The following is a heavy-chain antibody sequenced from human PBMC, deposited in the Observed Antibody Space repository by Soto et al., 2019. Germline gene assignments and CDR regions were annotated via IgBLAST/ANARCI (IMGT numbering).Heavy chain of an antibody. CDR3: AITTSTVSYWFDP. CDR2: IKEDGGEQ. Sequence: GGSLRVPGAASGFSLRSYWMSWVRQAPGKGPEWVANIKEDGGEQHYVDSVKGRFTISRDNTENYLFLQMTNLRAEDSAIYSCAITTSTVSYWFDPWGPGTQVTVSS. D-gene: IGHD4-4*01. V-gene: IGHV3-7*03. CDR1: GFSLRSYW. J-gene: IGHJ5*02.